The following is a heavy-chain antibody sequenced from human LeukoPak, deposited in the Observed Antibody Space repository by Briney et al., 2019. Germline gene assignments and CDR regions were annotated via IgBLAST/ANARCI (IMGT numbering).Heavy chain of an antibody. CDR1: GFTFINAW. CDR2: IKSKTDGGTT. Sequence: GGSLRLSCAASGFTFINAWMSWVRQAPGKGLEWVGRIKSKTDGGTTDYAAPVKGRFTISRDNSKNTLYLQMNSLRAEDTAVYYCAKDRPYPYGGGPYYFDYWGQGTLVTVSS. D-gene: IGHD4-17*01. V-gene: IGHV3-15*01. CDR3: AKDRPYPYGGGPYYFDY. J-gene: IGHJ4*02.